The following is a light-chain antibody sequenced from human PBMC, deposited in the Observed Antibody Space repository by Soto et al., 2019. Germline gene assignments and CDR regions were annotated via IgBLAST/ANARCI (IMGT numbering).Light chain of an antibody. V-gene: IGKV3-11*01. CDR2: DAY. J-gene: IGKJ5*01. CDR1: QSFRGL. Sequence: DIVLTQSPGPLSLSPGERATLSCRSSQSFRGLLAWYQQKPGQAPRLLIYDAYNRATGIPPRFSGSWSGTDCTLTISSLEPEDAAVYYCQQRHMWPITLGQGTRLEIK. CDR3: QQRHMWPIT.